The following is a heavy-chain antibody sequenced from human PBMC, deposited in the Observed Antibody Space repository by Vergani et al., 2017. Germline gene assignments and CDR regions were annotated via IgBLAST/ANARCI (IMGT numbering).Heavy chain of an antibody. CDR3: AKHSRVIVVVIIHWALDI. J-gene: IGHJ3*02. CDR1: GFTFSSYA. Sequence: EVQLLESGGGLVQPGGSLRLSCAASGFTFSSYAMSWVRQAPGKGLEWVSAISGSGGSTYYADSVKGRFTISRDNSKNTLYLQMNSLRAEDTAVYYCAKHSRVIVVVIIHWALDIWGQGTMVTVSS. V-gene: IGHV3-23*01. D-gene: IGHD3-22*01. CDR2: ISGSGGST.